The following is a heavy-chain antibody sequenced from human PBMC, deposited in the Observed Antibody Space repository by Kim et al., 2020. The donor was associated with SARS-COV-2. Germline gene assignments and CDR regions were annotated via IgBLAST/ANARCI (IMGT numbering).Heavy chain of an antibody. CDR3: ARPRYYEILPGPGY. CDR1: GFTFSDYY. J-gene: IGHJ4*02. V-gene: IGHV3-11*01. Sequence: GGSLRLSCAASGFTFSDYYMSWIRQAPGKGLEWVSYISSSGSTIYYADSVKGRFTISGDTAKTSLYLQMNIRSAEDTAVYYGARPRYYEILPGPGYWGQG. CDR2: ISSSGSTI. D-gene: IGHD3-9*01.